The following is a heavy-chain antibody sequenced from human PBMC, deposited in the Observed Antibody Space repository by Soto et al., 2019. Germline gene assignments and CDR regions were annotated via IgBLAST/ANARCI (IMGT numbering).Heavy chain of an antibody. D-gene: IGHD6-13*01. CDR2: ISSSSSYI. J-gene: IGHJ4*02. CDR3: ARIVAAAGSGFDY. Sequence: EVQLVESGGGLVKPGGSLRLSCAASGFTFSSYSMNWVRQAPGKGLEWVSSISSSSSYIYYADSVKGRFTISRDNAKNSLYLQMNSLRAEDTAEYYCARIVAAAGSGFDYWGQGTLVTVSS. V-gene: IGHV3-21*01. CDR1: GFTFSSYS.